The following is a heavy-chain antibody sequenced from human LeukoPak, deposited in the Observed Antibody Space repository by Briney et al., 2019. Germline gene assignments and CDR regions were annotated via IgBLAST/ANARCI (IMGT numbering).Heavy chain of an antibody. CDR3: ARLVVPAAITH. V-gene: IGHV4-34*01. CDR2: INHSGST. D-gene: IGHD2-2*02. Sequence: SETLSLTCAVYGGSFSVYYWSWIRQPPGKGLEWIGEINHSGSTNYNPSLKSRATISVDTSKNQFSLKLSSVTAADTAVYYCARLVVPAAITHWGQGTLVTVSS. J-gene: IGHJ4*02. CDR1: GGSFSVYY.